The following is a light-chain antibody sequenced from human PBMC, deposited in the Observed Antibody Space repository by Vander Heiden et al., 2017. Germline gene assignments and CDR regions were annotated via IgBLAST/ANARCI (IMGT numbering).Light chain of an antibody. CDR3: QAWDSSIHVV. CDR1: QLGDKY. J-gene: IGLJ2*01. CDR2: QDS. V-gene: IGLV3-1*01. Sequence: SYELTQPPSVSVSPGQTASITCSGDQLGDKYACWYQQQPGQSPVLVIYQDSKRPSGIPERFSGSNSGNTATLTIGGTQAMDEADYYCQAWDSSIHVVFGGGTKLTVL.